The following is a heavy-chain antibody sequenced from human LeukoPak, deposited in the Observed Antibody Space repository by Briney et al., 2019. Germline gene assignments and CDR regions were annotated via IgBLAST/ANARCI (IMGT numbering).Heavy chain of an antibody. CDR2: ISSSSSTI. CDR3: ARDGRSNWYYFDS. Sequence: GGSLRLSCAASGFTFSTYRMNWVRQAPGKGLEWVSYISSSSSTIYYADSVKGRFTISRDNAKNSLYLQMNSLRAEDTAVYYCARDGRSNWYYFDSWGQGTLVTVSS. D-gene: IGHD6-13*01. J-gene: IGHJ4*02. CDR1: GFTFSTYR. V-gene: IGHV3-48*04.